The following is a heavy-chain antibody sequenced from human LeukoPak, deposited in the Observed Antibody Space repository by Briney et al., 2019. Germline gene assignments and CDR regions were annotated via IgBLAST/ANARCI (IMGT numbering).Heavy chain of an antibody. V-gene: IGHV4-39*01. CDR3: ARRTYGRYYFAY. CDR1: GDSISSSSYY. J-gene: IGHJ4*02. Sequence: PSQTLSLTCTVSGDSISSSSYYWNWIRQPPGEGLEWIGSIYYSGTTYYNPSLKSRVTISVDTSKNQFSLKLSSVTAADTAVYYCARRTYGRYYFAYWGQGSLVTVSS. D-gene: IGHD3-10*01. CDR2: IYYSGTT.